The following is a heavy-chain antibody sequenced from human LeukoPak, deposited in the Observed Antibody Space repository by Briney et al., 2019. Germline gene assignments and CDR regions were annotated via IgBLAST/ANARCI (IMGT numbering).Heavy chain of an antibody. CDR2: ISSSGSTI. Sequence: GGSLRLSCAASGFPFSSYEMNWVRQAPGKGLEWVSYISSSGSTINYADSVKGRFTISRDNAKNSLYLQMNSLRAEDTAVYYCAELGITMIGGVWGKGTTVTISS. V-gene: IGHV3-48*03. CDR1: GFPFSSYE. CDR3: AELGITMIGGV. D-gene: IGHD3-10*02. J-gene: IGHJ6*04.